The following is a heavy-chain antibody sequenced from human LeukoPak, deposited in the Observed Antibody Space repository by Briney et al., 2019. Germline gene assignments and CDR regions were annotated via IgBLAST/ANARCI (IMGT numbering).Heavy chain of an antibody. V-gene: IGHV5-51*01. Sequence: GESLKISCKGSGYRFTSDWIGWVRQMPGKGLEWLGIIYPGDSDTRYSPSFQGQVTISADKSVNTAYLQWSSLKASDTAMYYCARLSGRVVCSAGSCYIDSWGQGTLVTVSS. CDR1: GYRFTSDW. CDR3: ARLSGRVVCSAGSCYIDS. D-gene: IGHD2-15*01. J-gene: IGHJ4*02. CDR2: IYPGDSDT.